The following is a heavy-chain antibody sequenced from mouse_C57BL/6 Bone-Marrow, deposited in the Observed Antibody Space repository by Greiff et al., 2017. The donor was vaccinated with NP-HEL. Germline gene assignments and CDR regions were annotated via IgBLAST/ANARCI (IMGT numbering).Heavy chain of an antibody. J-gene: IGHJ4*01. CDR2: INPNNGGT. V-gene: IGHV1-26*01. CDR1: GYKFTDYY. Sequence: VQLQQSGPELVKPGASVQISCKTSGYKFTDYYMNWVKQSHGKSPEWIGDINPNNGGTSYNQKCKGKAPLPVDKSSSTADMELLSLTSEDAAVYYWARGEYAMDYWGQGTSVTVSS. CDR3: ARGEYAMDY.